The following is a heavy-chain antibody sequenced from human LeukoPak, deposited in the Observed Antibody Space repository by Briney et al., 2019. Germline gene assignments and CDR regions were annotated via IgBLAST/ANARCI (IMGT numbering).Heavy chain of an antibody. CDR3: ARAYSSSSGRPFDY. D-gene: IGHD6-6*01. CDR1: GGSISSHY. Sequence: KPSETLSLTCSVSGGSISSHYWSWIRQPPGKEPEWIGYIYYTGTTNYKPSLKSRVTISVDTSKNQFSLNLTSVTAADTAVYYCARAYSSSSGRPFDYWGQGTLVTVSS. V-gene: IGHV4-59*11. J-gene: IGHJ4*02. CDR2: IYYTGTT.